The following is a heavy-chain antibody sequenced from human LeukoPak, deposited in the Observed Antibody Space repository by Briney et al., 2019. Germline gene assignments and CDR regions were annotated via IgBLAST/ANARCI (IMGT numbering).Heavy chain of an antibody. Sequence: SETLSLTCTVSGFSFTDYYWSWIRQPPGKGLEWIGYIFYNGATYYNPSLQSRVTISVDTSKNYFSLNLVSVTGPDTTMYYCARHNDVPVIRRGFDYWGQGILITVSS. V-gene: IGHV4-59*08. CDR1: GFSFTDYY. J-gene: IGHJ4*02. CDR3: ARHNDVPVIRRGFDY. D-gene: IGHD2-21*02. CDR2: IFYNGAT.